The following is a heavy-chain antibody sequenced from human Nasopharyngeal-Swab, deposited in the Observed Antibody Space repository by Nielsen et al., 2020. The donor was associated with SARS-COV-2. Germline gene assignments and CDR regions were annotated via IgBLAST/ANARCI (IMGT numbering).Heavy chain of an antibody. D-gene: IGHD3-10*01. CDR3: AKDRARGGMDV. CDR2: ISGSGGST. Sequence: GESLKISCAASGFTVSSNYRSWVRQAPGKGLEWVSAISGSGGSTYYADSVKGRFTISRDNSKNTLYLQMNSLRAEDTAVYYCAKDRARGGMDVWGQGTTVTVSS. CDR1: GFTVSSNY. V-gene: IGHV3-23*01. J-gene: IGHJ6*02.